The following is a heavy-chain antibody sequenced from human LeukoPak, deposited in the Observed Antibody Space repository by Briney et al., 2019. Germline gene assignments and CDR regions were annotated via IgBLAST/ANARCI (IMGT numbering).Heavy chain of an antibody. J-gene: IGHJ4*02. D-gene: IGHD4-17*01. CDR3: AKGPTVSKRGYFDY. Sequence: GGSLRLSCAVSGFTFSSYAMSWVRQAPGKGLEWVSAISGSGASTYYADSVKGRFTISRDNSKNTLSLQMNSLGAEDTAVYYCAKGPTVSKRGYFDYWGQGTLVTVSS. V-gene: IGHV3-23*01. CDR2: ISGSGAST. CDR1: GFTFSSYA.